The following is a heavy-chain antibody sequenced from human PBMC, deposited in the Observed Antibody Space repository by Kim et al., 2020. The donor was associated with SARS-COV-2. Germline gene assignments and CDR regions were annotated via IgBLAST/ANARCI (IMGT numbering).Heavy chain of an antibody. CDR2: ISSSSSYI. J-gene: IGHJ4*02. D-gene: IGHD3-10*01. V-gene: IGHV3-21*01. CDR1: GFTFSSYS. CDR3: ARGQTYYYGSGSPDY. Sequence: GGSLRLSCAASGFTFSSYSMNWVRQAPGKGLEWVSSISSSSSYIYYADSVKGRFTISRDNAKNSLYLQMNSLRAEDTAVYYCARGQTYYYGSGSPDYWGQGTLVTVSS.